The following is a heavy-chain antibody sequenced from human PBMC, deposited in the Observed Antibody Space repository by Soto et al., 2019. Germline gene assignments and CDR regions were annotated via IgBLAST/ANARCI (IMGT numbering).Heavy chain of an antibody. V-gene: IGHV4-34*01. CDR3: ARDRGYSGYDKGYFDY. D-gene: IGHD5-12*01. CDR2: ISHSGSR. Sequence: SETLSLTCVVSGGSFSGYFWTWIRQSPGRGLEWIGEISHSGSRNYNPAFQSRVTMSVDSSKNHVSLKLSSVTAADTAVYYCARDRGYSGYDKGYFDYWGQGTLVTVSS. CDR1: GGSFSGYF. J-gene: IGHJ4*02.